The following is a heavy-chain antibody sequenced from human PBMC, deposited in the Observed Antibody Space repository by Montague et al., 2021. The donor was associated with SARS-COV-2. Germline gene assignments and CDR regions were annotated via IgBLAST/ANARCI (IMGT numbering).Heavy chain of an antibody. CDR2: IFRSGDS. J-gene: IGHJ4*02. CDR3: VRGGTMTVVVFDY. Sequence: SETLSLTCTVSGDSISNSNWWTWVCQSPGRGLEWIGEIFRSGDSNYNPSLKSRVTMSVDMSRNQFSLSLSNVTAADTAIYYCVRGGTMTVVVFDYWGQGTLVTVSS. CDR1: GDSISNSNW. D-gene: IGHD3-22*01. V-gene: IGHV4-4*02.